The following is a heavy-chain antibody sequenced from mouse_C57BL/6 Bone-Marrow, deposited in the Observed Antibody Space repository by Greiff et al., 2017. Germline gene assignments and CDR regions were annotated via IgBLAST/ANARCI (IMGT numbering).Heavy chain of an antibody. D-gene: IGHD1-1*01. CDR1: GFSLTSYA. V-gene: IGHV2-9-1*01. CDR3: AGGSSYWYFDV. J-gene: IGHJ1*03. CDR2: IWTGGGT. Sequence: VMLVESGPGLVAPSQSLSITCTVSGFSLTSYAISWVRQPPGKGLEWLGVIWTGGGTNYNSALKSRLSISKDNSKSQVCLKMNSLQTDDTARYYCAGGSSYWYFDVWGTGTTVTVSA.